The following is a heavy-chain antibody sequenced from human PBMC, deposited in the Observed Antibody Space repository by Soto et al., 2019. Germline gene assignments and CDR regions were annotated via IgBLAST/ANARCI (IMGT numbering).Heavy chain of an antibody. V-gene: IGHV4-59*01. CDR1: GGSISSYY. D-gene: IGHD3-10*01. J-gene: IGHJ4*02. Sequence: SDTLSLTCTVSGGSISSYYWSWLRQPPGKGLEWIGYIYYSGSTNYNPSLKSRVTISVDTSKNQFSLKLSSVTAADTAVYYCARGGVRGVLGYWGQGTLGNVSS. CDR2: IYYSGST. CDR3: ARGGVRGVLGY.